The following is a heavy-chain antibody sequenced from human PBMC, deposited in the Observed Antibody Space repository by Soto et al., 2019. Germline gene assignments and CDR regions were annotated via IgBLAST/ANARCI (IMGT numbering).Heavy chain of an antibody. Sequence: KSSETLSLTCTVSVGSISSGDYYWSWIRQPPGKGLEWIGYIYYSGSTYYNPSLKRRVIISLDTSKNQFSLKLSSVTAADTAVYYCARGDYSDPSGYSNFDYWGQGTLVTVSS. D-gene: IGHD3-22*01. V-gene: IGHV4-30-4*01. CDR2: IYYSGST. J-gene: IGHJ4*02. CDR3: ARGDYSDPSGYSNFDY. CDR1: VGSISSGDYY.